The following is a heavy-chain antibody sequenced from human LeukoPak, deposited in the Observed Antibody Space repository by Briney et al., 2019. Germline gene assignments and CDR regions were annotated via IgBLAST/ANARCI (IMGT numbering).Heavy chain of an antibody. V-gene: IGHV3-11*01. CDR1: GFTFSDYY. Sequence: GGSLRLSCAASGFTFSDYYMSWIRQAPGKGLEWVSYISSSGSTIYYADSVKGRFTISRDNAKNSLYLQMNSLRVEDTAVYYCARGLHYYGSGSYYMDYWGQGTLVTVSS. CDR3: ARGLHYYGSGSYYMDY. D-gene: IGHD3-10*01. CDR2: ISSSGSTI. J-gene: IGHJ4*02.